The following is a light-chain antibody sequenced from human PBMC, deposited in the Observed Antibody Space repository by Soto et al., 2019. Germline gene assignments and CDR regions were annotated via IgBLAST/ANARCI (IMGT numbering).Light chain of an antibody. Sequence: DIVMTQSPLSLPVTPGAPASISCRSSQSLLHSDGYNYLDWYLQKPGQSPQLLIYLGSNRASGVPDRFSGSGSGTDFTLKISRVEAEDVGVYYCMQALQAPAFGGGTKVESK. J-gene: IGKJ4*01. V-gene: IGKV2-28*01. CDR2: LGS. CDR3: MQALQAPA. CDR1: QSLLHSDGYNY.